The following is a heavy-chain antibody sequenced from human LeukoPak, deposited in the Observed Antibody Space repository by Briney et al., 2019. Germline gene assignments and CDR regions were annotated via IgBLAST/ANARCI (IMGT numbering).Heavy chain of an antibody. V-gene: IGHV3-66*04. J-gene: IGHJ6*02. CDR3: ARPYYGDGMDV. Sequence: PGGSLRLSCAVSGFAVSSSYMSWVRQAPGKGLEWVSVIYSGASTYYADSVKGRFTISRDNSKNTLYLQMNSLRAEDTAVYYCARPYYGDGMDVWGQGTTVIVSS. D-gene: IGHD3-10*01. CDR2: IYSGAST. CDR1: GFAVSSSY.